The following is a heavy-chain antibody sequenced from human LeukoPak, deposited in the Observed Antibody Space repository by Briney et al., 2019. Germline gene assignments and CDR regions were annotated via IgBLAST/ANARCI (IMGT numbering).Heavy chain of an antibody. V-gene: IGHV3-23*01. Sequence: GGSLRLSCAASGFTFSSYAMSWVRQAPGKGLEWVSAISGSGGSTYYADSVKGRFTISRDNSKNTPYLQMNSLRAEDTAVYYCAKDEDCSSTSCPEDYWGQGTLVTVSS. CDR1: GFTFSSYA. CDR3: AKDEDCSSTSCPEDY. CDR2: ISGSGGST. J-gene: IGHJ4*02. D-gene: IGHD2-2*01.